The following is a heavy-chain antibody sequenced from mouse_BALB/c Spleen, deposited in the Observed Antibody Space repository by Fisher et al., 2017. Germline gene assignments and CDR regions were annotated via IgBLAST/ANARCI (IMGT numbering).Heavy chain of an antibody. D-gene: IGHD2-2*01. Sequence: FKGKATLTVDKSSSTAYMELLSLTSEDSAVYYCASGEWLRDAMDYWGQGTSVTVSS. CDR3: ASGEWLRDAMDY. J-gene: IGHJ4*01. V-gene: IGHV1-26*01.